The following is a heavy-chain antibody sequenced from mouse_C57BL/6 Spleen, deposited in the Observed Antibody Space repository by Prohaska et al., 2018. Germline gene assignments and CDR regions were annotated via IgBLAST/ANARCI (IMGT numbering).Heavy chain of an antibody. CDR3: TGGFAY. J-gene: IGHJ3*01. CDR1: GFTFNTYA. CDR2: IRLKSDNYAT. Sequence: ESGGGLVQPKGSLKLSCAASGFTFNTYAMHWVRQSPEKGLEWVAQIRLKSDNYATHYAESVKGRFTISRDDSKSSVYLQMNNLRAEDTGIYYCTGGFAYWGQGTLVTVSA. V-gene: IGHV6-3*01.